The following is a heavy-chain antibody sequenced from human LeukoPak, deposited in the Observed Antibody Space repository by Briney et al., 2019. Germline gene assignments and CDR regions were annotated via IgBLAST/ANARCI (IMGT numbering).Heavy chain of an antibody. CDR2: ISGSGGST. D-gene: IGHD5-12*01. J-gene: IGHJ4*02. CDR3: AKDEYSGYDLALS. Sequence: GGSLRLSCAASGFTFSSYAMSWVRQAPGKGLEWVSAISGSGGSTYYADSVKGRFTISRDNSKNTLYLQMNSPRAEDTAVYYCAKDEYSGYDLALSWGQGTLVTVSS. CDR1: GFTFSSYA. V-gene: IGHV3-23*01.